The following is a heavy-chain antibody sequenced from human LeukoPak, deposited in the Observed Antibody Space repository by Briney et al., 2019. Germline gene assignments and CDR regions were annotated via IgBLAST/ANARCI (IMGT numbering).Heavy chain of an antibody. CDR2: INAGNGNT. Sequence: ASVKVSCKASGYTFTSYGISWVRQAPGQRLEWMGWINAGNGNTKYSQKFQGRVTITRDTSASTAYMELSSLRSEDTAVYYCARILEGVTTNYWGQGTLVTVSS. CDR3: ARILEGVTTNY. CDR1: GYTFTSYG. V-gene: IGHV1-3*01. J-gene: IGHJ4*02. D-gene: IGHD4-17*01.